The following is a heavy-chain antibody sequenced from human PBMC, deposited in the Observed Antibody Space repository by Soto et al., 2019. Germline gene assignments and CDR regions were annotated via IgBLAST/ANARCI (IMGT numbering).Heavy chain of an antibody. J-gene: IGHJ4*02. CDR1: GFTFSNYG. Sequence: GGSLRLSCAASGFTFSNYGMHWVRQAPGKGLEWVAIISYDGSDKYYAASVKGRFTISRDNSKNTLYLQMNSLRAEDTAVYYCAKDRYGDSTYYFDYWGQGTLVTVSS. CDR2: ISYDGSDK. CDR3: AKDRYGDSTYYFDY. V-gene: IGHV3-30*18. D-gene: IGHD4-17*01.